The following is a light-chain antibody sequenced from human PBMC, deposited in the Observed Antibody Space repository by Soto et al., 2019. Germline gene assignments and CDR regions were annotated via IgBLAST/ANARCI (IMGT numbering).Light chain of an antibody. CDR1: QSINSG. CDR2: KAS. V-gene: IGKV1-5*03. J-gene: IGKJ4*01. CDR3: QQYEAYPLT. Sequence: DIQLTQSPSTLSASEGDRVTITCRASQSINSGLAWYQQKPGKAPKLLVYKASSLESGVPSRFSGSGSGTEFTLTISTLQPDDFATYYCQQYEAYPLTFGGGTKVEI.